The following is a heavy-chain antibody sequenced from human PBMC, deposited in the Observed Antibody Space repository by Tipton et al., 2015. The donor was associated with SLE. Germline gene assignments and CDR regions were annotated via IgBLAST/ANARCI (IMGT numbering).Heavy chain of an antibody. V-gene: IGHV4-31*03. CDR2: IYYTGST. CDR3: ARLTYYDSTGHFDY. J-gene: IGHJ4*02. CDR1: GVSISSGIYY. D-gene: IGHD3-22*01. Sequence: TLSLTCTVSGVSISSGIYYWSWIRQHPGKGLEWIAYIYYTGSTYYNPSLKSRVTITVDTSKNQFSLNLTSVTATDTAVYYCARLTYYDSTGHFDYWGQGSLVTVSS.